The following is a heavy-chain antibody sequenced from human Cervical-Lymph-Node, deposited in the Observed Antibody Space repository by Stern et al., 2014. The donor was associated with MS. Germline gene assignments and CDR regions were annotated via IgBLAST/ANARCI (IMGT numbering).Heavy chain of an antibody. CDR3: ALRRSYYVY. D-gene: IGHD4-11*01. V-gene: IGHV1-69*01. CDR1: GDTFSSYA. J-gene: IGHJ4*02. CDR2: LIRCFGAT. Sequence: VHLAESGPEVQKPGSSVKVSCKPSGDTFSSYALSWVRQAPGQGLEWVGGLIRCFGATRYGQKFQGRVTITPEESTGTAFMELTNLTSDDTAVYYCALRRSYYVYWGLGTLISVSS.